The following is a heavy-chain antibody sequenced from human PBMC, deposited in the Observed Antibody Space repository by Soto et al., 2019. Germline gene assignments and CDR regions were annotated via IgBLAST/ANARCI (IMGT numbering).Heavy chain of an antibody. Sequence: GSLRLSCAASLFTFSSYAISLFRQAPGKGLEWVSLISGSGNSTYYAYSVKGRFTISRDKSKNTLYLQMSSLRAEDTALYYCAKTIMVPHFDYWGQGTLVTVCS. J-gene: IGHJ4*02. CDR2: ISGSGNST. D-gene: IGHD2-8*01. CDR1: LFTFSSYA. CDR3: AKTIMVPHFDY. V-gene: IGHV3-23*01.